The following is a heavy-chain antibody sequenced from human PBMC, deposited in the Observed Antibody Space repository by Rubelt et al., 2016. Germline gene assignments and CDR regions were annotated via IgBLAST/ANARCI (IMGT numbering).Heavy chain of an antibody. CDR2: INHSGST. CDR3: ASSLSGSPNFDY. CDR1: GGSMISSNFY. J-gene: IGHJ4*02. D-gene: IGHD3-10*01. V-gene: IGHV4-39*07. Sequence: QLQLQESGPGLMKPSETLSLTCTVSGGSMISSNFYWAWVRQSPGRGLAWIGEINHSGSTKYNPSLKRRVTISVDTSKKQLSRKLRSVTAAETGVYYCASSLSGSPNFDYWGQGTLVTVSS.